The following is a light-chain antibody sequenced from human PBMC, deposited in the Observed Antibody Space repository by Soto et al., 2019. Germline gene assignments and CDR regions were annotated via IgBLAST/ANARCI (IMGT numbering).Light chain of an antibody. CDR1: NTDVGSYNY. Sequence: QSALTQSASVSGSPGQSITISCTGTNTDVGSYNYVSWYQQHPGKAPKLMIYDVSDRPSGVSSRFSGSKSANTASLTISGLQAEDEANYYCSSYTTRSTVIFGGGTQLTVL. V-gene: IGLV2-14*01. CDR3: SSYTTRSTVI. CDR2: DVS. J-gene: IGLJ7*01.